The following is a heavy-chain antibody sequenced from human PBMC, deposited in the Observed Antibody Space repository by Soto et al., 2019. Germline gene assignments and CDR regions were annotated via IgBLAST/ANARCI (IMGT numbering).Heavy chain of an antibody. D-gene: IGHD6-13*01. CDR2: LYGGGTT. CDR1: GFTVSSTY. CDR3: AKHPPTSSWPTTLNY. V-gene: IGHV3-53*02. J-gene: IGHJ4*02. Sequence: EVQLVETGGGWIQPGGSLKLSCAASGFTVSSTYMSWVRQAPGKGLEWVSVLYGGGTTYYAGSVKGRFTISRDNSKNTLYLQLDSMTAEDPAVYYCAKHPPTSSWPTTLNYWGQGALVTVSS.